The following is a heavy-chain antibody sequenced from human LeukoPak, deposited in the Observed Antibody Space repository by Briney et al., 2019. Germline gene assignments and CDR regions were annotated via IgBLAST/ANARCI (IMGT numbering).Heavy chain of an antibody. V-gene: IGHV1-18*01. CDR1: GGTFSSYA. D-gene: IGHD5-18*01. CDR3: ARSGPGVEPAMVPLGY. Sequence: GASVKVSCKASGGTFSSYAISWVRQAPGQGLEWMGWISAYNGNTNYAQKLQGRVTMTTDTSTSTAYMELRSLRSDDTAVYYCARSGPGVEPAMVPLGYWGQGTLVTVSS. J-gene: IGHJ4*02. CDR2: ISAYNGNT.